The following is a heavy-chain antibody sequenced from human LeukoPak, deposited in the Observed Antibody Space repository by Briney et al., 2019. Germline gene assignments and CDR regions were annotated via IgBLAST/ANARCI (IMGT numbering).Heavy chain of an antibody. D-gene: IGHD4-17*01. CDR1: GGSISSGDYY. CDR3: AREAGNLPTTVTTRDQSFDY. CDR2: ISYSGST. V-gene: IGHV4-30-4*01. Sequence: KASETLSLTCTVSGGSISSGDYYWSWIRQPPGKGLEWIGYISYSGSTYYNPSLKSRVTISVDTSKNQFSLKLSSVTAADTAVYYCAREAGNLPTTVTTRDQSFDYWGQGTLVTVSS. J-gene: IGHJ4*02.